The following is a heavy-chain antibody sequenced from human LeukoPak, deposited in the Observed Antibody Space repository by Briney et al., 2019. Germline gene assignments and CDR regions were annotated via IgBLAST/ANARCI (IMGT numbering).Heavy chain of an antibody. D-gene: IGHD4-17*01. V-gene: IGHV4-34*01. J-gene: IGHJ5*02. CDR3: ARGRGGAVYYGVPRNWFDP. Sequence: SETLSLTCAVYGGSFSGYYWSWIRQPPGKGLEWIGEINHSGSTNYNPSLKSRVTISVGTSKNQFSLKLSSVTAADTAVYYCARGRGGAVYYGVPRNWFDPWGQGTLVTVSS. CDR1: GGSFSGYY. CDR2: INHSGST.